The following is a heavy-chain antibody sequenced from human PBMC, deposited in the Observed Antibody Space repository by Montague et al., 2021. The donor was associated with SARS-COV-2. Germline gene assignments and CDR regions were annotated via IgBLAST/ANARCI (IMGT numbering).Heavy chain of an antibody. CDR1: GGSFSGYY. J-gene: IGHJ5*02. V-gene: IGHV4-34*01. CDR2: INHSGST. D-gene: IGHD3-22*01. CDR3: ASGPRSTMIVVVITDIWFDP. Sequence: SETLSLTCAVYGGSFSGYYWRWICQPPGKGLEWIGEINHSGSTNYNSYLNSRVTISVDTSKNKFSLKLSSVTAADTAVYYCASGPRSTMIVVVITDIWFDPWGQGTLVTVSS.